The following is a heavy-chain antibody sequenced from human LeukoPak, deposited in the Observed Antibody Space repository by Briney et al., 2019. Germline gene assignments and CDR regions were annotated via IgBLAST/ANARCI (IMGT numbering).Heavy chain of an antibody. Sequence: KPSETLSLTCTVSGDSISSGDYYWSWIRQPAGKGLEWIGYISYSGNTNYNPSLRSRITISIDTSKKQFSLTLTSMTAADTAVYFCARVVPQVSRLKGYYVDSWGQGTLVTVSS. CDR1: GDSISSGDYY. J-gene: IGHJ4*02. CDR2: ISYSGNT. CDR3: ARVVPQVSRLKGYYVDS. D-gene: IGHD3-10*01. V-gene: IGHV4-61*10.